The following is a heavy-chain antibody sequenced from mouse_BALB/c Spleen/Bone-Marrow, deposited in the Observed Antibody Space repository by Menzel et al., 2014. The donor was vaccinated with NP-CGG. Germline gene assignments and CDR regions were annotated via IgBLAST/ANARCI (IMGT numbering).Heavy chain of an antibody. CDR1: GYSFTGYN. D-gene: IGHD2-14*01. CDR3: AISIEYRPLVY. CDR2: IDPYYGGI. Sequence: EVQLQQSGPELEKPGASVKISCKASGYSFTGYNMNWVKQNNGKSLEWIGNIDPYYGGISYNQKFKGKATLTVDKSSNTAYMQLKSLTSEDSAIYHCAISIEYRPLVYWGQGTLVTVSA. J-gene: IGHJ3*01. V-gene: IGHV1-39*01.